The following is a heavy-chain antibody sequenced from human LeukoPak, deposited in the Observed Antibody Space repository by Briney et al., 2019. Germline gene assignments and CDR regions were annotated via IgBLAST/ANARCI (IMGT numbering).Heavy chain of an antibody. Sequence: ASVKVSCKASGYTFTGYYMHWVRQAPGQGLEWMGIINPSGGSTSYAQKFQGRVTMTRDTSTSTVYMELSSLRSEDTAVYYCAKETYYYDSSGIADVGWFDPWGQGTLVTVSS. CDR1: GYTFTGYY. J-gene: IGHJ5*02. D-gene: IGHD3-22*01. V-gene: IGHV1-46*01. CDR2: INPSGGST. CDR3: AKETYYYDSSGIADVGWFDP.